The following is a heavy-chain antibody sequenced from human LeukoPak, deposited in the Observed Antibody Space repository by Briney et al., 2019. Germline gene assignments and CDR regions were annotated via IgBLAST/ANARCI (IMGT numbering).Heavy chain of an antibody. CDR1: GYTFTNNY. CDR3: ARDQEGFDY. Sequence: ASVKVSCKASGYTFTNNYLHWVRQAPGQGLEWMGMIYPRDGSTSYAQNFQGRVTVTRDTSTTTVHMELRGLRPEDTAVYYCARDQEGFDYWGQGTVVTVCS. V-gene: IGHV1-46*01. J-gene: IGHJ4*02. CDR2: IYPRDGST.